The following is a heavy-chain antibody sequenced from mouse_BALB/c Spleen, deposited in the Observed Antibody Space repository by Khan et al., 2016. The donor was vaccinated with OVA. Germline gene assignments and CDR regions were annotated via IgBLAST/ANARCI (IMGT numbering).Heavy chain of an antibody. CDR3: TSHLAGSFAY. CDR1: GFTFSTYG. D-gene: IGHD1-1*01. CDR2: INSDGDYT. J-gene: IGHJ3*01. V-gene: IGHV5-6*01. Sequence: EVHLVESGGDLVKPGGSLRLSCAASGFTFSTYGMSWVRQPPDKRLEWVATINSDGDYTYYPDTVKGRFTISRNNAENTRNLQMISLQSEETAIYYCTSHLAGSFAYWGQGTMVTVSA.